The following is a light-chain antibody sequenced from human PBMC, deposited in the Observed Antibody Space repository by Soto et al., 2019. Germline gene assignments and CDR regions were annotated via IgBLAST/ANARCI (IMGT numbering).Light chain of an antibody. CDR1: SSNIGSNT. V-gene: IGLV1-44*01. CDR3: ATWDDSLNGYV. Sequence: QSVLTQPPSVSVTPAQRVTISCSGSSSNIGSNTVNWYQQLPGTAPKLLIYSNNQRPSGVPDRFSGSKSGTSASLAISGLQSEDEGDYYWATWDDSLNGYVFGTGTKLTAL. CDR2: SNN. J-gene: IGLJ1*01.